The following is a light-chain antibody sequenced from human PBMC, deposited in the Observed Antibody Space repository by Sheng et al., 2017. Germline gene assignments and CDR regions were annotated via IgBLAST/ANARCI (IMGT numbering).Light chain of an antibody. Sequence: DIQMTQSPSSLSASVGDRVTITCQASQDISNYLNWYQQKPGKAPELLIYDASNLETGAPSRCSGSGSGTDFTFTISSLQPEDIATYYCQQYDSLPLTFGGGTKVEI. CDR1: QDISNY. CDR3: QQYDSLPLT. V-gene: IGKV1-33*01. CDR2: DAS. J-gene: IGKJ4*01.